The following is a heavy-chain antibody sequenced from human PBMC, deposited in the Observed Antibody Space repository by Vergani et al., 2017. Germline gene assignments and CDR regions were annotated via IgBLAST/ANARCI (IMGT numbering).Heavy chain of an antibody. CDR1: GGSISSSSYY. CDR2: IYYSGST. V-gene: IGHV4-39*01. CDR3: ARHFKMIVVVERGPINWFDP. J-gene: IGHJ5*02. D-gene: IGHD3-22*01. Sequence: QLQLQESGPGLVKPSETLSLTCTVSGGSISSSSYYWGWIRQPXGKGLEWIGGIYYSGSTYYNPSLKSRVTISVDTSKNQFSLKLSSVTPADTAVYYCARHFKMIVVVERGPINWFDPWGQGTLVTVSS.